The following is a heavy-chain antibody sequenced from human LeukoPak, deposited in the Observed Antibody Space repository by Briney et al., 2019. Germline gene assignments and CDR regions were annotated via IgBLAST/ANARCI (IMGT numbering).Heavy chain of an antibody. Sequence: PSETLSLTYTISGGSSSSYYWSWIRQPPGKGLEWIGYIHYSGSTNYNPSLKSRATISLDTSKNQVSLKLTSVTAADTAVYYCARRASGSYPDYFDSSGQGTLVTVSS. CDR1: GGSSSSYY. D-gene: IGHD1-26*01. CDR2: IHYSGST. V-gene: IGHV4-59*08. J-gene: IGHJ4*02. CDR3: ARRASGSYPDYFDS.